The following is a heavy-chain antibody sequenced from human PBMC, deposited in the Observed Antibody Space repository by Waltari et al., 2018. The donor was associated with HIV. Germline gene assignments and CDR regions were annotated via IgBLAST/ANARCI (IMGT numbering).Heavy chain of an antibody. CDR2: ISWDGSNK. V-gene: IGHV3-30*15. CDR3: GREGDYYDSSPFDY. J-gene: IGHJ4*02. D-gene: IGHD3-22*01. Sequence: QVQLVESGGGVVQPGRSLRLSCAASGFTFNPYAMHWVRQAPGNGRVWLAVISWDGSNKHYADSVKGRCTISRDNSRNSLYLQMSSLRAEDTAVYYCGREGDYYDSSPFDYWGQGTLVTVSS. CDR1: GFTFNPYA.